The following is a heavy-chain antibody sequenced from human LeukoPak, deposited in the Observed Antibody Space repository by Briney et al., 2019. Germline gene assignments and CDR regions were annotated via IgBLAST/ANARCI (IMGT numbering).Heavy chain of an antibody. Sequence: GGSLRLSCAASGFTFSKYAMSWVRQAPGKGLEWVSAISGSGDRTYYADSVKGRFTISRDNSKNTLYLQMNSLRAEDTAVYYCAKAQHSSSHLWGQGTLVTVSS. D-gene: IGHD6-13*01. J-gene: IGHJ4*02. CDR1: GFTFSKYA. CDR2: ISGSGDRT. CDR3: AKAQHSSSHL. V-gene: IGHV3-23*01.